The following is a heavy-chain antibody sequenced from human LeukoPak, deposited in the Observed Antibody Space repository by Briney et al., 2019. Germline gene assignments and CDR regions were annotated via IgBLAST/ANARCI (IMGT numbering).Heavy chain of an antibody. CDR2: ISGSGGST. D-gene: IGHD1-1*01. CDR3: AKAMNGGPSPFDY. V-gene: IGHV3-23*01. J-gene: IGHJ4*02. Sequence: GGSLRPSCAASGFTFSSHAMSWVRQAPGRGLEWVSLISGSGGSTYYADPVKGRFTISRDNSKNTLYLEMNSLRAENTAVYYCAKAMNGGPSPFDYWGQGTLVTVSS. CDR1: GFTFSSHA.